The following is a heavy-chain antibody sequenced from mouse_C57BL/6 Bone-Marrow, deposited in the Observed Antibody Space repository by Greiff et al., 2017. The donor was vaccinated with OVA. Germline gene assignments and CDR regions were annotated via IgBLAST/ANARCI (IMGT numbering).Heavy chain of an antibody. CDR3: LLWAY. CDR2: ISSGSSTI. J-gene: IGHJ3*01. CDR1: GFTFSDYG. D-gene: IGHD2-10*01. V-gene: IGHV5-17*01. Sequence: EVKLMESGGGLVKPGGSLKLSCAASGFTFSDYGMHWVRQAPEKGLEWVAYISSGSSTIYYSDTVKGRFTITRDNAKNTLFLQMTSLRSEDTCMYYCLLWAYWGQGTLVTVSA.